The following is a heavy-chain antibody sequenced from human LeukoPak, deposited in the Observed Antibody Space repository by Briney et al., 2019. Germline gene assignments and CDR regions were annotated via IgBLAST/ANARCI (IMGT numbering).Heavy chain of an antibody. CDR2: ISSSSSTI. V-gene: IGHV3-48*04. J-gene: IGHJ3*02. Sequence: PGGSLRLSCAASGFTFSSYGMTWVRQAPGKGLEWVSYISSSSSTIYYADSVKGRFTISRDNARNSLYLEMNSLRAEDTAVYYCARDLPQRMLLDSFDIWGQGTMVTVSS. CDR3: ARDLPQRMLLDSFDI. D-gene: IGHD3-16*01. CDR1: GFTFSSYG.